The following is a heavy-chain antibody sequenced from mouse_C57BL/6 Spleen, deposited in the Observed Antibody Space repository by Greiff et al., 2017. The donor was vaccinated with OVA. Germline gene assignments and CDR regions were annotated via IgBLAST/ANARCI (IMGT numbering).Heavy chain of an antibody. J-gene: IGHJ4*01. D-gene: IGHD3-3*01. CDR2: ILPGSGST. CDR1: GFTFTGYW. V-gene: IGHV1-9*01. CDR3: ARLGQGYSMDY. Sequence: VQLQQSGAELMKPGASVKLSCKASGFTFTGYWIEWVKQTPGHGLEWIGEILPGSGSTNYNEKFNGKATFTANKASNTAYMQLSSLTTENSAIYYCARLGQGYSMDYWGQGTTVTVSS.